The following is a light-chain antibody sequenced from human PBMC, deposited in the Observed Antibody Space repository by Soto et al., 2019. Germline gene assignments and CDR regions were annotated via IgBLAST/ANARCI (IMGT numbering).Light chain of an antibody. V-gene: IGLV2-23*01. Sequence: QSVLAQPASVSGSPGQSITISCNGTSSDVGSYKLVSWYQQHPGKAPKLIIYEGSKRPSGVSNRFSGSKSGNTASLTISGLQAEDEADYCCCSYAGSRLWVFGAGTKVTVL. CDR1: SSDVGSYKL. CDR2: EGS. J-gene: IGLJ3*02. CDR3: CSYAGSRLWV.